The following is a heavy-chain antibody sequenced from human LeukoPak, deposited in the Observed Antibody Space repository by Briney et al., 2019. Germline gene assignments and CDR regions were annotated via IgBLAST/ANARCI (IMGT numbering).Heavy chain of an antibody. Sequence: GGSPRLSCTASGFTFGDYAMSWVRQAPGKGLEWVGFIRSKAYGGTTEYAASVKGRFTISRDDSESIAYLQMNSLKTEDTAVYYCTRDTYSSSPWGQGTLVTVSS. CDR3: TRDTYSSSP. CDR1: GFTFGDYA. D-gene: IGHD6-6*01. V-gene: IGHV3-49*04. CDR2: IRSKAYGGTT. J-gene: IGHJ5*02.